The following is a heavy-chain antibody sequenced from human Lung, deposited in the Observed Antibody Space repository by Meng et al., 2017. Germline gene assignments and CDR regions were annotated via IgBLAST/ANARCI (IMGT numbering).Heavy chain of an antibody. CDR3: ARDEDISGAGKQFGDY. CDR2: IDPNNDHT. CDR1: GYASAADC. J-gene: IGHJ4*02. Sequence: QWPLVASEPAGEVTRALVQPPCKPAGYASAADCINWLRQDPGQGLEWMGRIDPNNDHTQYAQNFQGRVTMTSDTSISTVYMELNWLRSDDTAVYYCARDEDISGAGKQFGDYWGQGTLVTVSS. V-gene: IGHV1-2*02. D-gene: IGHD6-13*01.